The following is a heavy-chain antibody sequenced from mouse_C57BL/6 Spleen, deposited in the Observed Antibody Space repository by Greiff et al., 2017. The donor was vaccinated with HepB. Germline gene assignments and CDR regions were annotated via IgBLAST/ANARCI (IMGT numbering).Heavy chain of an antibody. J-gene: IGHJ2*01. CDR2: IDPEDGDT. V-gene: IGHV14-1*01. CDR1: GFNIKDYY. Sequence: VTLKVCGAELVRPGASVKLSCTASGFNIKDYYMHWVKQRPEQGLEWIGRIDPEDGDTEYAPKFQGKATMTADTSSNTAYLQLSSLTSEDTAVYYCTSGSLRHYWGQGTTLTVSS. D-gene: IGHD1-1*01. CDR3: TSGSLRHY.